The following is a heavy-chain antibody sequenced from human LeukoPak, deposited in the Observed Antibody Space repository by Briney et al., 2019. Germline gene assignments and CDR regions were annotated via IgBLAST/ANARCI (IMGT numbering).Heavy chain of an antibody. J-gene: IGHJ6*04. V-gene: IGHV3-7*03. Sequence: GGSLRLSCAVSGFPFSNSWMYWVRQAPGKGLEGGANIKKDGSGISYVESVKGRFIISRDNSRNSLYLQMNSLKVEDTAVYFCAGGNAMDVWGKGTAVTVYS. CDR1: GFPFSNSW. CDR3: AGGNAMDV. CDR2: IKKDGSGI.